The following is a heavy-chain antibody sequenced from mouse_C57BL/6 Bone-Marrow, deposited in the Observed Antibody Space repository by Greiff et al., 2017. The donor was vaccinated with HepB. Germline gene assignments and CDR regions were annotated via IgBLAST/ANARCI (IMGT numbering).Heavy chain of an antibody. D-gene: IGHD4-1*01. CDR3: ARGGLTGTSFAY. Sequence: EVKVVESGGGLVQPGGSLKLSCAASGFTFSDYYMYWVRQTPEKRLEWVAYISNGGGSTYYPDTVKGRFTISRDNAKNTLYLQMSRLKSEDTAMYYCARGGLTGTSFAYWGQGTLVTVSA. V-gene: IGHV5-12*01. CDR1: GFTFSDYY. J-gene: IGHJ3*01. CDR2: ISNGGGST.